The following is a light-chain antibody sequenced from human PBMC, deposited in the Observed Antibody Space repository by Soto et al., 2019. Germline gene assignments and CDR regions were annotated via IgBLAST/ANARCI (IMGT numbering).Light chain of an antibody. Sequence: QAVLTQPRSVSGSPGQSVTISCTGTSSDVGGYNYVSWYQQHPGKAPKLMIYDVSKRPSGVPDRFSGSKSGNTASLTISGLQDEEEADYYCCSYAGSYAFVFGGGTKLTVL. J-gene: IGLJ3*02. V-gene: IGLV2-11*01. CDR1: SSDVGGYNY. CDR2: DVS. CDR3: CSYAGSYAFV.